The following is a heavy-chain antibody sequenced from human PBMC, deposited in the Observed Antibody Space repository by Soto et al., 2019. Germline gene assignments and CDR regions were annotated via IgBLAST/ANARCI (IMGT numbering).Heavy chain of an antibody. CDR1: AFSLSTGGVG. J-gene: IGHJ6*02. D-gene: IGHD2-21*02. Sequence: ITLKESGPTLVKPTQTLTLTCIFSAFSLSTGGVGVGWIRQPPGKALEWLALIYWDDDKRYSPSLRSRLTITKDTSKNQVVLTMTNMDPVDTATYYCIQSRCGGDCLQSYASYYYYGMDVWGQGTTVSVSS. CDR3: IQSRCGGDCLQSYASYYYYGMDV. CDR2: IYWDDDK. V-gene: IGHV2-5*02.